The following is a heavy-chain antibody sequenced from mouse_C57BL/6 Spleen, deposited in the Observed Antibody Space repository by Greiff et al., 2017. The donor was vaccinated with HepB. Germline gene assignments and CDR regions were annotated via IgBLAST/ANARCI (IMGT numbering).Heavy chain of an antibody. CDR1: GYTFTSYS. J-gene: IGHJ3*01. Sequence: QVQLQQSGAELARPGASVKMSCKASGYTFTSYSMHWVKQRPGQGLEWIGYINPSSGYTKYNQKFKDKATLTADKSSSTAYMQLSSLTSEDSAVYYCASYYGTPFAYWGQGTLVTVSA. D-gene: IGHD1-1*01. CDR3: ASYYGTPFAY. V-gene: IGHV1-4*01. CDR2: INPSSGYT.